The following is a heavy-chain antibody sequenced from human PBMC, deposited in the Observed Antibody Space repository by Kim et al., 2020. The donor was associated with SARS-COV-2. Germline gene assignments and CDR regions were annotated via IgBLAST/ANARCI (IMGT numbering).Heavy chain of an antibody. J-gene: IGHJ4*01. CDR1: GFTFSSHA. CDR2: IIGVVVTP. V-gene: IGHV3-23*01. CDR3: AKGKASNIMFGGVIKHF. D-gene: IGHD3-16*01. Sequence: GGSLRLSCAASGFTFSSHAMSWVRQAPGKGLEWVQGIIGVVVTPYTADPVKARSPFPRTISKTPRNRQMTARRAENTPVNYCAKGKASNIMFGGVIKHF.